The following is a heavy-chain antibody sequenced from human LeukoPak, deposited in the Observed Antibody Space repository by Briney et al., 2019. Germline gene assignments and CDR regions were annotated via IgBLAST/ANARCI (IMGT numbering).Heavy chain of an antibody. V-gene: IGHV3-23*01. J-gene: IGHJ4*02. Sequence: PGGSLRLSCAASGFTFSSYAMSWARQAPGKGLEWVSAISGSGGSTYYADSVKGRFTISRDNSKNTLYLQMNSLRAEDTAVYYCAKAHSFYDSSGYYFDYWGQGTLVTVSS. CDR2: ISGSGGST. CDR3: AKAHSFYDSSGYYFDY. D-gene: IGHD3-22*01. CDR1: GFTFSSYA.